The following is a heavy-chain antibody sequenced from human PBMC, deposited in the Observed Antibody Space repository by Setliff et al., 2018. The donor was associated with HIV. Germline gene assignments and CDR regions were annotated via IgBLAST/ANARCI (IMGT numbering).Heavy chain of an antibody. J-gene: IGHJ6*03. V-gene: IGHV3-21*01. CDR2: ISSASSYI. CDR3: ARGYSSSWHNDYHYYMDV. D-gene: IGHD6-13*01. CDR1: GFSFGTYS. Sequence: PGGSLRLSCLASGFSFGTYSMTWVRQAPGKGLEWVSSISSASSYIYYEDSVKGRFTVSRDNAAHSLYLQMDSLRADDTAVYYCARGYSSSWHNDYHYYMDVWGKGTTVTVSS.